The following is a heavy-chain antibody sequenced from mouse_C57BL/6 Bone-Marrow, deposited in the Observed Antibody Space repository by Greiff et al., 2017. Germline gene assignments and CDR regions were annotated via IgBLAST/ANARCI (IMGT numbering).Heavy chain of an antibody. CDR2: IDPENGDT. J-gene: IGHJ4*01. CDR3: TTLRY. V-gene: IGHV14-4*01. CDR1: GFNIKDDY. Sequence: VHVKQSGAELVRPGASVKLSCTASGFNIKDDYMHWVKQRPEQGLEWIGWIDPENGDTEYASKFQGKATIKADPSSNTAYLHLSSLTSEDTAVYYCTTLRYWGQGTSVTVSS.